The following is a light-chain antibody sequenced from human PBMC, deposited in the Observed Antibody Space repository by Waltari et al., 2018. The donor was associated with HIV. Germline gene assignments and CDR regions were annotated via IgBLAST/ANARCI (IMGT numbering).Light chain of an antibody. CDR2: RNN. J-gene: IGLJ2*01. Sequence: QSVLTQTPSASGTPGQRVTISFSGSSSNIGSNYVYWYQQLPGTAPKLLIYRNNQRPSGVPDRFSGSKSGTSASLAISGLRSEDEADYYCAAWDNSLSVLVVFGGGTKLTVL. CDR1: SSNIGSNY. V-gene: IGLV1-47*01. CDR3: AAWDNSLSVLVV.